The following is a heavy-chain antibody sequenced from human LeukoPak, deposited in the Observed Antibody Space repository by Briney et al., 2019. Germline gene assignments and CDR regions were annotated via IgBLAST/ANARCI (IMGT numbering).Heavy chain of an antibody. D-gene: IGHD5-24*01. J-gene: IGHJ4*02. CDR2: IKQDGSEK. Sequence: PGGSLRLSCAASGLTFSSYWMSWVRQAPGKGLEWVANIKQDGSEKYYVDSVKGRFTISRDNAKNSLYLQMNSLRAEDTAVYYCARGGLQRGDYFDYWGQGTLVTVSS. CDR1: GLTFSSYW. V-gene: IGHV3-7*01. CDR3: ARGGLQRGDYFDY.